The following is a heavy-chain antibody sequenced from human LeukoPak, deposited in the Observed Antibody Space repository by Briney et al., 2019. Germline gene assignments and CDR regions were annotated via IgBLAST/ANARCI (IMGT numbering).Heavy chain of an antibody. D-gene: IGHD3-22*01. CDR1: GGSISSYY. V-gene: IGHV4-59*01. CDR2: IYYSGST. CDR3: ARVPQYDSSGLDY. J-gene: IGHJ4*02. Sequence: PSETLSLTCTVSGGSISSYYWSWIRQPPGKGLEWIGYIYYSGSTNYNPSLKSRVTISVDTSKNQFSLKLSSVTAADTAVYYCARVPQYDSSGLDYWGQGTLVTVSS.